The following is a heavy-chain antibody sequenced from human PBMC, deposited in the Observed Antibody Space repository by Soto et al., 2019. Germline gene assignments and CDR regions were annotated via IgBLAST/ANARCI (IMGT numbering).Heavy chain of an antibody. D-gene: IGHD2-21*01. V-gene: IGHV1-18*01. Sequence: ASVKVSCKASGYTFDSHGINWVRQAPGQGLEWMGCITSYNGNTNYAQNLQGRVTMTTDASTSTAYMELRSLRSDDTAVYYCARVGRCWYLVYWGQGTLVTVSS. CDR3: ARVGRCWYLVY. CDR1: GYTFDSHG. CDR2: ITSYNGNT. J-gene: IGHJ4*02.